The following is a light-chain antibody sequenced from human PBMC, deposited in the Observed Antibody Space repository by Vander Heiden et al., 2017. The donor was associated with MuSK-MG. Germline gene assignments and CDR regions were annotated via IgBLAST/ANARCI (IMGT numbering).Light chain of an antibody. V-gene: IGKV1-5*03. CDR3: QQYNGYSRT. J-gene: IGKJ1*01. CDR1: QSISSW. CDR2: KAS. Sequence: DIQMTQSPSTLSASVGDRVTITCRASQSISSWLAWYQQKPGKAPKLLIYKASSLESGVPSRFSGSGSGTEFTLTISSLQPDDFATYYCQQYNGYSRTVGQGTKVEIK.